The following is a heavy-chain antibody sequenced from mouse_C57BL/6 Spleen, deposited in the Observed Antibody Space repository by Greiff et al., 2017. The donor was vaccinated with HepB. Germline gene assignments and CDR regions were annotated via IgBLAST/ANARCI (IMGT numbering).Heavy chain of an antibody. CDR3: TIGSKEIPAWFAY. CDR2: IHPSDSDT. CDR1: GYTFTSYW. V-gene: IGHV1-74*01. J-gene: IGHJ3*01. Sequence: VKLQQPGAELVKPGASVKVSCKASGYTFTSYWMHWVKQRPGQGLEWIGRIHPSDSDTNYNQKFKGKAKLTVDKSSSAAYRQLSSLASEDSAVYYYTIGSKEIPAWFAYWGRGTLVTVCA. D-gene: IGHD2-5*01.